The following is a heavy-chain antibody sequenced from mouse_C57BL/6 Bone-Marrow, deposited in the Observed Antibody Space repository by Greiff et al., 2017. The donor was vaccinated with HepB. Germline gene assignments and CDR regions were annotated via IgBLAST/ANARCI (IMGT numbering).Heavy chain of an antibody. CDR1: GFTFSDYG. D-gene: IGHD2-14*01. CDR2: ISNLAYSI. CDR3: AILGLGVRPYFDY. J-gene: IGHJ2*01. Sequence: EVKLVESGGGLVQPGGSLKLSCAASGFTFSDYGMAWVRQAPRKGPEWVAFISNLAYSINYADTVTGRFTISRENAKNTLYLDMSSLRSEDTAMYYFAILGLGVRPYFDYWGQGTTLTVSS. V-gene: IGHV5-15*01.